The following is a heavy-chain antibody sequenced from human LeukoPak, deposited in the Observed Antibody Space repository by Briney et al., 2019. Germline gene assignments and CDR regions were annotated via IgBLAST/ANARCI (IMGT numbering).Heavy chain of an antibody. Sequence: SETLSLTRTVSGGSISSYYWSWIRQPPGKGLEWIGYIYYSGSTNYNPSLKSRVTISVDTSKNQFSLKLSSVTAADTAVYYCARDGYSSSPDVWGQGTTVTVSS. V-gene: IGHV4-59*12. CDR3: ARDGYSSSPDV. J-gene: IGHJ6*02. D-gene: IGHD6-13*01. CDR2: IYYSGST. CDR1: GGSISSYY.